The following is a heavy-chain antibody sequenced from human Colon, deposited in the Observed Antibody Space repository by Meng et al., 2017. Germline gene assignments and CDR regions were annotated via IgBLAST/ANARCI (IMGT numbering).Heavy chain of an antibody. D-gene: IGHD5-24*01. V-gene: IGHV4-28*01. CDR1: GYSISSSNW. CDR2: IYYSGST. J-gene: IGHJ4*02. Sequence: QGQLQQWAAGLLKPSETLSLTCAVSGYSISSSNWWVWIRQPPGKGLEWIGYIYYSGSTDYNPSLKSRVTMSVDTSKNQFSLKLSSVTAVDTAVYYCARKRDGYNPFDDWGQGTLVTVSS. CDR3: ARKRDGYNPFDD.